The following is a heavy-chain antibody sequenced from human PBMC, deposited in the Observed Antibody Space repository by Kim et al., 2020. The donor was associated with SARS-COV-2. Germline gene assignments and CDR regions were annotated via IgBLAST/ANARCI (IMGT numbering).Heavy chain of an antibody. Sequence: GGSLRLSCAASGFTFSSYSMNWVRQAPGKGLEWVSSISSSSSYIYYADSVKGRFTISRDNAKNSLYLQMNSLRAEDTTVYYCASGSVIVVVVAANNYWGQGPLVTVSS. J-gene: IGHJ4*02. D-gene: IGHD2-15*01. CDR3: ASGSVIVVVVAANNY. V-gene: IGHV3-21*01. CDR2: ISSSSSYI. CDR1: GFTFSSYS.